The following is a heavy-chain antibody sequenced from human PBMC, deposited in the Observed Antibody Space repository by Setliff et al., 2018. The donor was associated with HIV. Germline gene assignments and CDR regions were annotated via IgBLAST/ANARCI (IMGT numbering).Heavy chain of an antibody. J-gene: IGHJ3*01. D-gene: IGHD6-19*01. Sequence: GASVKVSCKASGYTFSSYGISWVRQAPGQGLEWMGWISGYNGNTKNVQKLQGRVTMTTDTSTRTVYMELRSLRHDDTAEYFCARVPYRSAWFSGGHDAFDVWGQGTMVTVSS. CDR3: ARVPYRSAWFSGGHDAFDV. V-gene: IGHV1-18*01. CDR1: GYTFSSYG. CDR2: ISGYNGNT.